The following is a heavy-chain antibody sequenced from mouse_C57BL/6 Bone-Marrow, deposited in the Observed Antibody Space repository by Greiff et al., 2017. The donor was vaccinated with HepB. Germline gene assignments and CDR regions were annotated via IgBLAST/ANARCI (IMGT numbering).Heavy chain of an antibody. CDR2: IYPGSGNT. Sequence: QVQLQQPGAELVKPGASVKLSCKASGYTFTDYYINWVKQRPGQGLEWIARIYPGSGNTYYNEKFKGKATLTAEKSSSTAYMQLSSLTSEDSAVYFCARDWYFDVWGTGTTVTVSS. V-gene: IGHV1-76*01. CDR1: GYTFTDYY. J-gene: IGHJ1*03. CDR3: ARDWYFDV.